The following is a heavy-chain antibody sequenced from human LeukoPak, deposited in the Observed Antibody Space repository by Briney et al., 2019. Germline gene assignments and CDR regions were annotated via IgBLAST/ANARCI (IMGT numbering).Heavy chain of an antibody. CDR3: ARGYSSGAAGFDP. D-gene: IGHD6-19*01. V-gene: IGHV3-21*01. CDR1: GFTFSSYS. CDR2: ISSSSSYI. J-gene: IGHJ5*02. Sequence: GVSLRLSCAASGFTFSSYSMNWVRQAPGKGLEWVSSISSSSSYIYYADSVKGRFTISRDNAKNSLYLQMNSLRAEDTAVYYCARGYSSGAAGFDPWGQGTLVTVSS.